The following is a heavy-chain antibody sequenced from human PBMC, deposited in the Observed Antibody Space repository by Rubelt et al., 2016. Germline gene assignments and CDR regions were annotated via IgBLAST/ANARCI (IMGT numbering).Heavy chain of an antibody. CDR1: GYTFTGYY. J-gene: IGHJ6*02. CDR2: INPNSCGP. V-gene: IGHV1-2*06. Sequence: QVQLVQFGAEVKKPGASVKVSCKASGYTFTGYYMHWVRQAPGQGLEWMGRINPNSCGPDFAQKVQGRVTLTRETSITTAYMERSRLRSDDTAVYYCGRDPNGMDVWGQGTTVTVSS. CDR3: GRDPNGMDV.